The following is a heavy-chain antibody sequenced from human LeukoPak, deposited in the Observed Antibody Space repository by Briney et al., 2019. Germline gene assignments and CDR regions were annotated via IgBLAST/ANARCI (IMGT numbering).Heavy chain of an antibody. D-gene: IGHD3-22*01. J-gene: IGHJ4*02. V-gene: IGHV5-51*01. CDR2: IYPGDSDT. CDR3: ARRLWGGPNSSGYFGTLGY. Sequence: GESLKISCKGSGYSFTSYWIGWVRQMRGKGLEWMGIIYPGDSDTRYSPSFQGQVTISADKSISTAYLQWSSLKASDTAMYYCARRLWGGPNSSGYFGTLGYWGQGTLVTVSS. CDR1: GYSFTSYW.